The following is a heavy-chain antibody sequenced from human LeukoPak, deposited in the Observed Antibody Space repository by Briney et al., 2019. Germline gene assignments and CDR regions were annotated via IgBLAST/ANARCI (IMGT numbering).Heavy chain of an antibody. D-gene: IGHD6-13*01. Sequence: PGGSLRLSCAASGFTFSSYGMHWVRQAPGKGLEWVAVIWYDGSNKYYADSVKGRFTISRDNSKNTLYLQMNSLRAEDTAVYYCAKATAAAGTKDFDYWGQGTLVTVSS. CDR1: GFTFSSYG. CDR3: AKATAAAGTKDFDY. J-gene: IGHJ4*02. V-gene: IGHV3-33*06. CDR2: IWYDGSNK.